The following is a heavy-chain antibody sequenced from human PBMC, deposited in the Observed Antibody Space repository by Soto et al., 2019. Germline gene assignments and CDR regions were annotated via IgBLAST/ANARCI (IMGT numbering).Heavy chain of an antibody. J-gene: IGHJ6*02. Sequence: QVQVVQSGDEVKKPGASVKVSCKASGYTFTNYGFSWVRQAPGQGLEWMGWISGYNGNTKYAEKCQGRVTMTTDTSTSTAHMELRSLRSDDTAVYYCAREGQAPYYHYGMDVWGQGTAVTVSS. V-gene: IGHV1-18*01. CDR3: AREGQAPYYHYGMDV. CDR2: ISGYNGNT. CDR1: GYTFTNYG.